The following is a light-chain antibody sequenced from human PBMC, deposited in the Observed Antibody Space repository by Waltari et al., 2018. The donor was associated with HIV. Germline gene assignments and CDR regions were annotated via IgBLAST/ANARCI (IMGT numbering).Light chain of an antibody. V-gene: IGKV1-39*01. CDR1: QTITDK. CDR3: QQSFRSPLT. CDR2: DAS. J-gene: IGKJ3*01. Sequence: DIQMTQSPSSLSASVGDRVTMTCRSSQTITDKLNWYQQKPGEAPKVLIYDASTLETGVPSRFSGSGSGTEFTLIISSLQDDDFASYFCQQSFRSPLTFGPGTKVD.